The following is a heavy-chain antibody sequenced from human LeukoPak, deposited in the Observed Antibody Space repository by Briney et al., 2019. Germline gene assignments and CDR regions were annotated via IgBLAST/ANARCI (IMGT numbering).Heavy chain of an antibody. V-gene: IGHV3-23*01. CDR2: VSGSGGST. Sequence: GGSLRLSCAASGFSFSSYVMSWVRQAPGKGLEWVSAVSGSGGSTYSADSVKGRFTISRDNSKNTLYLQMNSLRAEDTAVYYCAKTYQGVTSNFDYWGQGTLVTVSS. J-gene: IGHJ4*02. D-gene: IGHD2-21*02. CDR3: AKTYQGVTSNFDY. CDR1: GFSFSSYV.